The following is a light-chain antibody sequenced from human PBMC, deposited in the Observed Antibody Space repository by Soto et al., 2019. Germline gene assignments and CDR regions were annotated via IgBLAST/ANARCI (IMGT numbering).Light chain of an antibody. J-gene: IGLJ3*02. CDR2: TTY. CDR1: SGSVSTSFY. V-gene: IGLV8-61*01. Sequence: QTVVTQETSFSVSPGGTVTLTCGLSSGSVSTSFYPSWYQQTPGQAPRTLIYTTYTRSSGVPDRFSGSILGNKAALTITGAQADDESDYYCVLYMGSGIWVFGGGTKLTVL. CDR3: VLYMGSGIWV.